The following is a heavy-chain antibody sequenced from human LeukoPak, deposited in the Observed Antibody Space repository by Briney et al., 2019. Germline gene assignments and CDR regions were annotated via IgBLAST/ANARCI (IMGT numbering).Heavy chain of an antibody. CDR2: ISFDDFNI. Sequence: GGSLRLSCAASGFTFSTYGLHWVRQAPGKGLEWVAVISFDDFNIYYSDSVKGRFTISRDNAMDTLYLQMDSLTPEDTAVYYCARDGRRPRIAVSGSDYWGQGTLVTVSS. V-gene: IGHV3-30*03. CDR1: GFTFSTYG. J-gene: IGHJ4*02. D-gene: IGHD6-19*01. CDR3: ARDGRRPRIAVSGSDY.